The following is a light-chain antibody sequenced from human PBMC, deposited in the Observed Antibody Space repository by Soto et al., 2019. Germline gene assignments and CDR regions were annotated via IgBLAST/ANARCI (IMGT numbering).Light chain of an antibody. CDR3: QVWDSSSDPYV. CDR2: DDS. Sequence: SYELTQPPSVSVAPGQTARITCGGTNIGSKSVHWYQQKPGQAPVLVVYDDSDRPSGIAERFSGSNTGNTATLTISSVEAGDEDDYYCQVWDSSSDPYVFGTGTKLTVL. J-gene: IGLJ1*01. CDR1: NIGSKS. V-gene: IGLV3-21*02.